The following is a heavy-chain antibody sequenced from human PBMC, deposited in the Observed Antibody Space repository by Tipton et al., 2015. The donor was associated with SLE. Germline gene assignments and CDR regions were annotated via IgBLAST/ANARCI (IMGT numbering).Heavy chain of an antibody. V-gene: IGHV4-4*08. D-gene: IGHD2-15*01. J-gene: IGHJ3*02. CDR1: GGSIGNNY. CDR2: IYFSGTT. CDR3: AIPTTQHCSGGGCYRHDAFDI. Sequence: TLSLTCTVSGGSIGNNYWSWIRQPPGKGLEWIGYIYFSGTTNYNPSLKSRVSISVDTSKNQFSLKLNSVTAADTAVYYCAIPTTQHCSGGGCYRHDAFDIWGQGTMVTVSS.